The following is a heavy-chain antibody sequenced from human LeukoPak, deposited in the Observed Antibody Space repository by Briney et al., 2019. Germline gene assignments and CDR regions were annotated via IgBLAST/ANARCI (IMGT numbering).Heavy chain of an antibody. CDR1: GFTFDNYA. CDR3: ARAYKDRSLAGKKEFFQH. J-gene: IGHJ1*01. Sequence: GGSLRLSCEASGFTFDNYAMNWVRQVPGKGLEWISIISWNSGTIGYADSVKGRFTISRDNANNFLYLQMNSLRAEDTALYYCARAYKDRSLAGKKEFFQHWGQGTLVTVSS. D-gene: IGHD6-19*01. V-gene: IGHV3-9*01. CDR2: ISWNSGTI.